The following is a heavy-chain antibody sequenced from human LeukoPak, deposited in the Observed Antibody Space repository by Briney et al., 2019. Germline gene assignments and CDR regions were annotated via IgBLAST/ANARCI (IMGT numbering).Heavy chain of an antibody. J-gene: IGHJ5*02. CDR2: ISGSGGST. Sequence: PGGSLRLSCAASGFTFSSYWMSWVRQAPGRGLEWVSAISGSGGSTYYADSVKGRFTISRDNAKNSLYLQMNNLGAEDTAVYYCARDLTATSTCWLDLWGQGTLVTVSS. D-gene: IGHD4-11*01. CDR3: ARDLTATSTCWLDL. V-gene: IGHV3-23*01. CDR1: GFTFSSYW.